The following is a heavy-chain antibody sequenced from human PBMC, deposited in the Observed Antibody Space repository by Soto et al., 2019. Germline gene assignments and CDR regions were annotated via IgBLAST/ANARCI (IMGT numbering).Heavy chain of an antibody. D-gene: IGHD3-10*01. CDR1: GFTVSSNY. CDR2: IYSDGAT. J-gene: IGHJ4*02. CDR3: AKCYASGSYFFDY. Sequence: EVQLVESGGGLIQPGGSLRLSCAASGFTVSSNYMSWVRQAPGKGLEWVSVIYSDGATYYADSVKGRFIISRDNSKNTLYLQMTRLRAEDTAVYYCAKCYASGSYFFDYWGQGTLVTVSS. V-gene: IGHV3-53*01.